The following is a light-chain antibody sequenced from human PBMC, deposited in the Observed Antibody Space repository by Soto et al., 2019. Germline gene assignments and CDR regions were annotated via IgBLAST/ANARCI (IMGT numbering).Light chain of an antibody. CDR3: QQYNNWPRT. CDR1: QSVSSSY. CDR2: GAS. J-gene: IGKJ4*01. Sequence: EIVLTQSPGPLSLSPGERATLSCRSSQSVSSSYLAWYQQKPGQAPRLLIYGASNRATGIPDRFSGSGSGTDLTLTISSLQSEDVAVYYCQQYNNWPRTFGGGTKVDIK. V-gene: IGKV3-20*01.